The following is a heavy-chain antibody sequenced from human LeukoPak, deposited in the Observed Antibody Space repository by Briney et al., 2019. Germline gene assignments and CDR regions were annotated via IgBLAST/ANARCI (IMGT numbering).Heavy chain of an antibody. CDR1: GFTFSTYS. J-gene: IGHJ4*02. D-gene: IGHD1-26*01. CDR2: LCGDKKYI. V-gene: IGHV3-21*01. Sequence: PGGSLRLSCAASGFTFSTYSLSWVREAPGEGLEWLSYLCGDKKYIYYADSVKGRFTISRDNAKNSLYLQMNSLSAEDTAVYYCARWSPQSYGRYYLDSWGQGTRATVSS. CDR3: ARWSPQSYGRYYLDS.